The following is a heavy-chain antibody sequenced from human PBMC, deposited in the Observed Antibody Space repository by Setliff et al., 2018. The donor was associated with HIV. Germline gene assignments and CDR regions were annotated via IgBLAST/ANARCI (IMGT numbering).Heavy chain of an antibody. J-gene: IGHJ6*03. CDR3: ARGTAYYNFWSGYSQDYYYMDV. Sequence: SETLSLTCAVYGGSFSGYYWSWIRQSPGKGLEWIGEINHSGSTNYNPSLKGRVTISVDTSKNQFSLKLSSVTAADTAVYYCARGTAYYNFWSGYSQDYYYMDVWGKGTTVTVSS. V-gene: IGHV4-34*01. CDR2: INHSGST. CDR1: GGSFSGYY. D-gene: IGHD3-3*01.